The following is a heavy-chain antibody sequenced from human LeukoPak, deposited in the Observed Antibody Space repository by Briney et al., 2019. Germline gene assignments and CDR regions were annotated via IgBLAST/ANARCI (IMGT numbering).Heavy chain of an antibody. J-gene: IGHJ4*02. CDR2: ISAYNGNT. CDR1: GYTFTSYG. D-gene: IGHD3-10*01. Sequence: VASVKVSCKASGYTFTSYGISCVRQAPGQGLEWMGWISAYNGNTNYAQKLQGRVTMTTDTSTSTAYMELRSLRSDDTAVYYCARAGVAFTRLYYFDYWGQGTLVTVSS. CDR3: ARAGVAFTRLYYFDY. V-gene: IGHV1-18*01.